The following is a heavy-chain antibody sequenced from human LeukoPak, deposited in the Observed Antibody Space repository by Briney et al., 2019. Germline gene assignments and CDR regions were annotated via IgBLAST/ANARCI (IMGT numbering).Heavy chain of an antibody. V-gene: IGHV1-24*01. D-gene: IGHD6-13*01. J-gene: IGHJ4*02. Sequence: ASVKVSCKVSGYTLTELSMHWVRQAPGKGLEWMGGFDPEDDETIYAQKFQGRVTMTEDTSTDTAYMELSSLRSEDTAVYYCATNRIAAAGTDYIFDYWGQGTLVTVSS. CDR1: GYTLTELS. CDR3: ATNRIAAAGTDYIFDY. CDR2: FDPEDDET.